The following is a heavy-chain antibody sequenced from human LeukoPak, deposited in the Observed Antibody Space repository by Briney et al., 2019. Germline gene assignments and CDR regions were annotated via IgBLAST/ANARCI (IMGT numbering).Heavy chain of an antibody. CDR3: ASEVLGFDY. Sequence: SETLSLTCTVSGGSISSYYWSWIPQPPGKGLEWIGYIYYSGSTNYNPSLKSRVTISVDTSKNQFSLKLSSVTAADAAVYYCASEVLGFDYWGQGTPVTVSS. CDR1: GGSISSYY. D-gene: IGHD4/OR15-4a*01. J-gene: IGHJ4*02. V-gene: IGHV4-59*01. CDR2: IYYSGST.